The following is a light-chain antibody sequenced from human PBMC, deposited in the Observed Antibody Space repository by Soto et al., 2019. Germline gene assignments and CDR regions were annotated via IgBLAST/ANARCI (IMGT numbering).Light chain of an antibody. CDR2: DAS. CDR3: QQRSDWPLT. CDR1: QSVSSY. Sequence: EIVLTQSPATLSLSPGERVTLSCRASQSVSSYFAWYQQKPGLAPRPLIYDASTRAAGIPARFSGSGSGTDFTLTISSLEPDDFAVYYCQQRSDWPLTFGGGTKVEIK. V-gene: IGKV3-11*01. J-gene: IGKJ4*01.